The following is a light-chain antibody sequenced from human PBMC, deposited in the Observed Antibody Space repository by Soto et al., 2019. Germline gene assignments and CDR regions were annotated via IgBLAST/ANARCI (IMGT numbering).Light chain of an antibody. Sequence: SQVTQSACSLSASVGDRFTITCQSSLDISISFNWYQLKPGKAPNLLMYGASYLKSGVPTRFSGSGSGTDFTLTISSLQPEAFATYSCQQTYTTPEIPFGQGTRLEI. CDR3: QQTYTTPEIP. CDR2: GAS. J-gene: IGKJ5*01. CDR1: LDISIS. V-gene: IGKV1-39*01.